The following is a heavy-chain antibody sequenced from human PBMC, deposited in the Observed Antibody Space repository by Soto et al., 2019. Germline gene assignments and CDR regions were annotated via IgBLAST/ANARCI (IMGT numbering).Heavy chain of an antibody. J-gene: IGHJ5*02. V-gene: IGHV2-5*02. CDR1: GFSLSTSGVG. D-gene: IGHD3-10*01. CDR3: AHRRWFGPQVGFDP. CDR2: IYWDDDK. Sequence: SGPTLVHPSHTLTLTCTFSGFSLSTSGVGVGWIRQPPGKALEWLALIYWDDDKRYSPSLKSRLTITKDTSKNQVVLTMTNMDPVDKATYYCAHRRWFGPQVGFDPWGQGTLVPVSP.